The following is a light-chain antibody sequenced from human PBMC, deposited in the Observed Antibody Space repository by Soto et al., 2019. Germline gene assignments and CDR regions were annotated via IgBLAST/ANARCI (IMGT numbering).Light chain of an antibody. Sequence: IKMNQSPSTLSASIGDTVTVACRASQGISNWLAWYQQKPGKAPKLLIFHASSLESGVPSRFSGSGSGTEFTLTISSLQSDDFATYYCQQYSSYPTFGQGTKVDNK. J-gene: IGKJ1*01. CDR3: QQYSSYPT. CDR2: HAS. V-gene: IGKV1-5*01. CDR1: QGISNW.